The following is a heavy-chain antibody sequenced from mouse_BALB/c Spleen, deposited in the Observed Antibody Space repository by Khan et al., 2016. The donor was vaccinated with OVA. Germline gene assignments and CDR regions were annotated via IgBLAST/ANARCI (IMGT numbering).Heavy chain of an antibody. D-gene: IGHD1-2*01. CDR1: GHTSTDYY. V-gene: IGHV1-77*01. CDR2: ISPGSGDT. Sequence: QVRLQQSGAELARLGASVKLSGKASGHTSTDYYINWVKQRTGQGLEWIGEISPGSGDTYYNEKFKGKATLTADKSSSTAYMQLSSLTPEASAVCFWASRNYFCYTFAYWGQRALVTVSA. CDR3: ASRNYFCYTFAY. J-gene: IGHJ3*01.